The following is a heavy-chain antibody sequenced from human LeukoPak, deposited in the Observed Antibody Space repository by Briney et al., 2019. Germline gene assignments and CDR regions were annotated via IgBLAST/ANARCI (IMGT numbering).Heavy chain of an antibody. V-gene: IGHV4-34*01. CDR2: ISHGGSS. D-gene: IGHD7-27*01. Sequence: SETLSLTCAVYGGSFTGYYWSWIRQPPGKGLEWIGEISHGGSSNYNPSLKSRVTISVDTSKNQVFLKLSSVTAADTAVYCCARADWGYNWFDPWGQGTLVTVSS. J-gene: IGHJ5*02. CDR1: GGSFTGYY. CDR3: ARADWGYNWFDP.